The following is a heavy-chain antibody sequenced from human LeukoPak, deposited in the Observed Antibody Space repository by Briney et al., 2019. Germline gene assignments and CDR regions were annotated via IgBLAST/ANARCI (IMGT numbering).Heavy chain of an antibody. CDR2: INPNSGGT. CDR1: GYTFTGFY. D-gene: IGHD6-19*01. V-gene: IGHV1-2*02. J-gene: IGHJ4*02. CDR3: AREGGSGCYDY. Sequence: ASVKLSCKASGYTFTGFYLHWVRQAPGQGLEWMGWINPNSGGTNFAQKFQRRVAMTGDTSISTAYMELSRLTSDDTAVYYCAREGGSGCYDYWGQGTKVTVSS.